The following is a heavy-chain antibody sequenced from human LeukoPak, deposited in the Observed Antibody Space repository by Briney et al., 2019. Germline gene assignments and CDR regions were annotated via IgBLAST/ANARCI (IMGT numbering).Heavy chain of an antibody. CDR3: VKDLYCSGGSCYH. Sequence: GGSLRLSCSASGLTFSNYAMDWVRQAPGKGLEYVSTISSNGGSTYYADSVKGRFTISRDNSKNTLYLQMSSLRAEDTAVYYCVKDLYCSGGSCYHWGQGALVTVSS. CDR2: ISSNGGST. V-gene: IGHV3-64D*09. CDR1: GLTFSNYA. J-gene: IGHJ5*02. D-gene: IGHD2-15*01.